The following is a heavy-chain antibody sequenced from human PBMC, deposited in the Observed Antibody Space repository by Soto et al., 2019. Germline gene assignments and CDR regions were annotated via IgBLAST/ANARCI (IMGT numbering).Heavy chain of an antibody. V-gene: IGHV1-18*01. CDR3: AREGGNDFGSGYSWSAP. J-gene: IGHJ5*02. D-gene: IGHD3-3*01. CDR2: ISAYNGNT. Sequence: GASVKVSCKASGYTFTSYGISCVRQAPGQGLEWMGWISAYNGNTNYAQKLQGRVTMTTDTSTSTAYMELRSLRSDDTAVYYCAREGGNDFGSGYSWSAPWGKGTVVPVSS. CDR1: GYTFTSYG.